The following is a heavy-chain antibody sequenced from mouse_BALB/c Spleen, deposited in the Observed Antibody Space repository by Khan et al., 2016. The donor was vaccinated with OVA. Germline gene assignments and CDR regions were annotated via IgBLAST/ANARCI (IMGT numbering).Heavy chain of an antibody. CDR3: APVGNYYVSFAY. CDR2: IYPFNDDT. J-gene: IGHJ3*01. V-gene: IGHV1S136*01. CDR1: GYTFTSYV. D-gene: IGHD1-1*01. Sequence: LKESGPELVKPGASVKMSCKASGYTFTSYVMHWVKQKPGLGLEWIGYIYPFNDDTKYNEKFKGKATLTSDKSSSTAYMELSSLTSEDSAVYYCAPVGNYYVSFAYWGQGTLVTVSA.